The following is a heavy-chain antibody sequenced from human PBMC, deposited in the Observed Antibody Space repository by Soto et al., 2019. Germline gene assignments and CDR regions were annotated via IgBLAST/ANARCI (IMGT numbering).Heavy chain of an antibody. CDR2: IWYDGSNK. V-gene: IGHV3-33*01. D-gene: IGHD3-22*01. CDR1: GFTFSSYG. J-gene: IGHJ4*02. CDR3: ARDLHDTSGYYSYYFDY. Sequence: QVQLVEAGGGVVQPGRSLRLSCAVSGFTFSSYGMHWGRQAPGKGLEWVAIIWYDGSNKYYADSVKGRFTISRDNSKNTLYLQMNSLRAKDTAVYYCARDLHDTSGYYSYYFDYWGQGTLVTVSS.